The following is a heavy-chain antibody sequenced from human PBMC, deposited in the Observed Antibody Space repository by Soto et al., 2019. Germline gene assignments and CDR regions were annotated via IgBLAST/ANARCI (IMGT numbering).Heavy chain of an antibody. Sequence: GESLKISCKGSGYSFTSYWIGWVRQMPGKGLEWMGIIYPGDSDTRYSPSFQGQVTISADKSISTAYLKWSSLKASDTAMYYCARSRRGAYSSGWYSPSGYYNYGIDVWGQGTKVTVSS. V-gene: IGHV5-51*01. CDR3: ARSRRGAYSSGWYSPSGYYNYGIDV. CDR1: GYSFTSYW. CDR2: IYPGDSDT. J-gene: IGHJ6*02. D-gene: IGHD6-19*01.